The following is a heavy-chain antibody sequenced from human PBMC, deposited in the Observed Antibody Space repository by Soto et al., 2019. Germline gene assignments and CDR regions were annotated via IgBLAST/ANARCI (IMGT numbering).Heavy chain of an antibody. D-gene: IGHD1-1*01. CDR2: IYYSGRT. Sequence: QVQLQESGPGLVKPSETLSLTCTVSGGSISSYYWSWIRQPPGKGLEWIGYIYYSGRTNYNPSLKRRVTIAVDTSKNQFSLKRSSVTAAEPAVYYCARYNWGAMGAFDIWGQGTMVTVSS. CDR3: ARYNWGAMGAFDI. CDR1: GGSISSYY. V-gene: IGHV4-59*01. J-gene: IGHJ3*02.